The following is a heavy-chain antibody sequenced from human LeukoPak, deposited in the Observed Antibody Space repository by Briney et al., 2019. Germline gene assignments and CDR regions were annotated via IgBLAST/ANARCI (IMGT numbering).Heavy chain of an antibody. Sequence: GGSLRLSCAASGFTFSSYWMHWVRQAPGKGLVLVSRIKSDGSTNYADSVKGRFTISRDNAKNTVSLQMNSLRAEDTGVYYCARAPSEIGGYYPEYFRHWGQGTLVTVSS. CDR1: GFTFSSYW. V-gene: IGHV3-74*01. CDR3: ARAPSEIGGYYPEYFRH. D-gene: IGHD3-22*01. CDR2: IKSDGST. J-gene: IGHJ1*01.